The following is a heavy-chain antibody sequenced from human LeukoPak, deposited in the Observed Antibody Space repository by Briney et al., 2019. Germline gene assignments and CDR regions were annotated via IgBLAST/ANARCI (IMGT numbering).Heavy chain of an antibody. CDR2: ITWNSGSI. CDR3: AKDRSGSYYDAFTI. CDR1: GFTFDDYA. J-gene: IGHJ3*02. Sequence: GGSLRLSCAASGFTFDDYAMHWVRQAPGKGLEWVSGITWNSGSIDYAGSVKGRFTISRDNAKNSLYLQMNSLRAEDTALYYCAKDRSGSYYDAFTIWGQGTMVTVSS. V-gene: IGHV3-9*01. D-gene: IGHD1-26*01.